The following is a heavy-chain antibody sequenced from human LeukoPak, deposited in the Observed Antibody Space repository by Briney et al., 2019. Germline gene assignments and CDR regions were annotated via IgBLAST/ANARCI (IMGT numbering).Heavy chain of an antibody. Sequence: SETLSLTCTVSGGSISSYYWSWIRQPPGKGLEWIGYIYYGGSTNYNPSLKSRVTISVDTSKNQFSLKLSSVTAADTAVYYCARDLGILWFGELNYGMDVWGQGTTVTVSS. V-gene: IGHV4-59*01. J-gene: IGHJ6*02. D-gene: IGHD3-10*01. CDR2: IYYGGST. CDR3: ARDLGILWFGELNYGMDV. CDR1: GGSISSYY.